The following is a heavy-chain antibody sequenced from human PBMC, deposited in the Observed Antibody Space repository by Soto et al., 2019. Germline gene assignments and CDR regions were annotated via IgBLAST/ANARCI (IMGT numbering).Heavy chain of an antibody. CDR1: GFTFSSYA. CDR2: ISGSGGST. D-gene: IGHD3-3*01. CDR3: AKPPRKTYYDLWSGYPDMRDYYYYGMDV. Sequence: PGESLKISCAASGFTFSSYAMSWVRQAPVKGLEWVSAISGSGGSTYYADSVKGRFTISRDNSKNTLYLQMNSLRAEDTAVYYCAKPPRKTYYDLWSGYPDMRDYYYYGMDVWGQGTTVTVSS. V-gene: IGHV3-23*01. J-gene: IGHJ6*02.